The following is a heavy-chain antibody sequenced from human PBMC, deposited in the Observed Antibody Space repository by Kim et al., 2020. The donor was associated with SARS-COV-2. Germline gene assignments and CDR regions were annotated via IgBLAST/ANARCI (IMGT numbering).Heavy chain of an antibody. CDR1: GFTFSSYW. J-gene: IGHJ6*03. CDR2: IKQDGSEK. D-gene: IGHD3-3*01. Sequence: GGSLRLSCAASGFTFSSYWMSWVRQAPGKGLEWVANIKQDGSEKYYVDSVKGRFTISRDNAKNSLYLQMNSLRAEDTAVYYCARDTHYDFWSGYFNSDTYYYYYMDVWGKGTTVTVSS. CDR3: ARDTHYDFWSGYFNSDTYYYYYMDV. V-gene: IGHV3-7*01.